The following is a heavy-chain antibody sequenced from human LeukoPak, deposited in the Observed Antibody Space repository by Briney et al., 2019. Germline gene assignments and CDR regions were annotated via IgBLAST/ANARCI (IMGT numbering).Heavy chain of an antibody. J-gene: IGHJ5*02. CDR1: GGSISSDGYY. D-gene: IGHD3-22*01. Sequence: PSQTLSLTCTVSGGSISSDGYYWSWIRQPPGKGLEWIGHIYHSGSTYYNPSLKSRVTISVDRSKNQFSLKMNSLTAADTAVYYCARDHYYDSSGYSNWFDPWGQGTLVTVSS. CDR2: IYHSGST. V-gene: IGHV4-30-2*01. CDR3: ARDHYYDSSGYSNWFDP.